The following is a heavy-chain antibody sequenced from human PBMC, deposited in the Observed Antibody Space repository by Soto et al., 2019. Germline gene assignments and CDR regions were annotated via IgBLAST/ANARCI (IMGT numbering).Heavy chain of an antibody. D-gene: IGHD3-16*01. CDR2: IWYDGSNK. V-gene: IGHV3-33*01. CDR3: ASRELGAFFYY. CDR1: GFTFSSYG. J-gene: IGHJ4*02. Sequence: QVQLVESGGGVVQPGRSLRLSCAASGFTFSSYGMHWVRQAPGKGLEWVAVIWYDGSNKYYADSVKGRFTISRDNSKNTLYLQMNSLRAEDTAVYYCASRELGAFFYYWGQGTLVTVSS.